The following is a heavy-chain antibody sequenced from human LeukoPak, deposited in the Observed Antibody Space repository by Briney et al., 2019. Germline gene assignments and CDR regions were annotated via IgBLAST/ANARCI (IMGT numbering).Heavy chain of an antibody. CDR1: NVSISGSSFY. D-gene: IGHD4-23*01. V-gene: IGHV4-39*01. CDR3: ARQAVITRVDY. CDR2: IYYSGNT. J-gene: IGHJ4*02. Sequence: TSETLSLTCTVSNVSISGSSFYWGWIRQSPGKGLEWIGTIYYSGNTYYNPSLKSRVTISVDTSQNQFSLKLSSVTAADTSVYYCARQAVITRVDYWGQGTLVTVSS.